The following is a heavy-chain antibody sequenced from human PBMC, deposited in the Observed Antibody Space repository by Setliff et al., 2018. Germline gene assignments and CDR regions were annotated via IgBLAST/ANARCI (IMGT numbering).Heavy chain of an antibody. CDR3: ARGGVTNYYDSSGIPDAFDI. CDR2: IHRGVS. CDR1: GFTVSSNS. Sequence: PGGSLRLSCAASGFTVSSNSISWVRQAPGKGPELVSVIHRGVSHYADSVTGRFTISRDYSKNTLYLQMSRLRAEDTAVYYCARGGVTNYYDSSGIPDAFDIWGQGTMVTVSS. V-gene: IGHV3-66*01. J-gene: IGHJ3*02. D-gene: IGHD3-22*01.